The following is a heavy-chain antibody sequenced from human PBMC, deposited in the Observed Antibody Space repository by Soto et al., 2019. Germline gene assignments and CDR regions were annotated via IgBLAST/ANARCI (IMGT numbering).Heavy chain of an antibody. V-gene: IGHV1-46*01. J-gene: IGHJ4*02. CDR1: EYTFANHF. CDR2: VNPSGGPT. CDR3: AREGSYYFDSRIDY. D-gene: IGHD3-10*01. Sequence: QVRLVQSGAEVKKPGDSVSVSCKAPEYTFANHFIHWVRQAPGQGLEWMGIVNPSGGPTRYTQKFQGRVTMTRDTSTITVYMVLSSLTSADTAVYYCAREGSYYFDSRIDYWGQGTLVTVSS.